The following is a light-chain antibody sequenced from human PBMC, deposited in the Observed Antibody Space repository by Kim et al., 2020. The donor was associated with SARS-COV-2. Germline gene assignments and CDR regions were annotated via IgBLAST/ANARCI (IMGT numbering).Light chain of an antibody. V-gene: IGLV1-47*01. CDR3: AAWDDSLSGVF. CDR2: RNN. Sequence: TVSGSESNTNTEIQYLYWSQHLPGTAPKLLIYRNNQLPSGVPYRFSGSKSGTSASLAISGLRSEDESDYYCAAWDDSLSGVFFGGGTQLTVL. CDR1: NTNTEIQY. J-gene: IGLJ2*01.